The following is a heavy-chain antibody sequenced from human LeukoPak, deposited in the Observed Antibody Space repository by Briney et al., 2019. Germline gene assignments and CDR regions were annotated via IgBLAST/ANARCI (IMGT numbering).Heavy chain of an antibody. CDR1: GFTFTNAW. D-gene: IGHD4-17*01. CDR2: ITSRTDGGTT. J-gene: IGHJ4*02. CDR3: ATEYYGAYNY. Sequence: GGSLRLSCAASGFTFTNAWMSWVRQAPGKGLEWVGHITSRTDGGTTDYAAPVKDRFTISRDDSKDTLYLQMNSLKTEDIAVYYCATEYYGAYNYWGQGTLVTVSS. V-gene: IGHV3-15*01.